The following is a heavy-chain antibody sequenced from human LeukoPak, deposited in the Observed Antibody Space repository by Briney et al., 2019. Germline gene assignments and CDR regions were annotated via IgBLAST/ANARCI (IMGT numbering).Heavy chain of an antibody. D-gene: IGHD6-13*01. V-gene: IGHV4-59*01. CDR2: IYYSGST. J-gene: IGHJ4*02. CDR1: GGSISSYY. Sequence: PSETLSLTCTVSGGSISSYYWSWIRQPPGKGLEWIGYIYYSGSTNYNPSLKSRVTISVDTSKNQFSLKLSSVTAADTAVYCCARTLYSSSWLYDYWGQGTLVTVSS. CDR3: ARTLYSSSWLYDY.